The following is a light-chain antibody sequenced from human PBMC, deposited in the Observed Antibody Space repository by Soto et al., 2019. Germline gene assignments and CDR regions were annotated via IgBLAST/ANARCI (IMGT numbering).Light chain of an antibody. CDR3: QQYSSYSRT. V-gene: IGKV3D-7*01. CDR2: GAS. Sequence: PGDRATLPCRASQSVSNNYLAWYQQKPGQAPRLLIYGASTRATGIPARFSGSGSGTDFTLTISSLQPDDFATYYCQQYSSYSRTFGQGTKVDIK. CDR1: QSVSNNY. J-gene: IGKJ1*01.